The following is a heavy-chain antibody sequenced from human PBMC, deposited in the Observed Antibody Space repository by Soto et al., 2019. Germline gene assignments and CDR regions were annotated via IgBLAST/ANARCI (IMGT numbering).Heavy chain of an antibody. D-gene: IGHD5-18*01. Sequence: PSETLSLTCTVSGGSIGTYYWSWIRQPPGKGLEWIGYIYYSGSTNYNPSLKSRVTISVDTSRNQFSLKLSSVTAADTAVYYCARDEATAMVILWGQGTLVTVSS. J-gene: IGHJ4*02. CDR2: IYYSGST. CDR1: GGSIGTYY. CDR3: ARDEATAMVIL. V-gene: IGHV4-59*01.